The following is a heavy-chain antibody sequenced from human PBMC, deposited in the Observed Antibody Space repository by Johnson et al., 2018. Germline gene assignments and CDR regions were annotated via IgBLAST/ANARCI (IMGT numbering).Heavy chain of an antibody. CDR3: ARDAWDPNGDAFDI. CDR2: IIPILGIA. V-gene: IGHV1-69*09. CDR1: GGTFSSYT. D-gene: IGHD1-26*01. J-gene: IGHJ3*02. Sequence: QVQLVESGAEVKKPGSSVKVSCKASGGTFSSYTISWVRQAPGQGLEWMGRIIPILGIANYAQKFQGRVTITADKSTSTAYMELSSLRSEDTAVYYGARDAWDPNGDAFDIWGQGTMVTVSS.